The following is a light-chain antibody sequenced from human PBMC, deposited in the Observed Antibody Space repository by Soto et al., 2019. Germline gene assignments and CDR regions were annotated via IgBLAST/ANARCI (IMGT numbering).Light chain of an antibody. Sequence: EIVLTQSPGTLSLSPGERATLSCRASQSVSSSYLAWYQQKPGQAPRLLIYGASSRATGIPDRFSGSGSGIDFTLTISRLEPEDFAVYYCQQYGSLPFTFGGGTKVEIK. CDR3: QQYGSLPFT. V-gene: IGKV3-20*01. CDR2: GAS. CDR1: QSVSSSY. J-gene: IGKJ4*01.